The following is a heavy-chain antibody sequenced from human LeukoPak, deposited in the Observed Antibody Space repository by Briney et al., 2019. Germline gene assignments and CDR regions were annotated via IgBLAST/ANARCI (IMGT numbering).Heavy chain of an antibody. CDR3: ARGVGARGRRDGYNYVYYYYGMDV. CDR1: GGSISSYY. D-gene: IGHD5-24*01. Sequence: TSETLSLTCTVSGGSISSYYWSWTRQPPGEGLEWIGYIYYSGSTNYNPSPKSRVTISVDTSKNQFSLKLSSVTAADTAVYYCARGVGARGRRDGYNYVYYYYGMDVWGQGTTVTVSS. CDR2: IYYSGST. J-gene: IGHJ6*02. V-gene: IGHV4-59*01.